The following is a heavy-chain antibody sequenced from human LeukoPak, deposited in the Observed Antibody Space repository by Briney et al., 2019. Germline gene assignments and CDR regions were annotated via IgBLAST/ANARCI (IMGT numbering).Heavy chain of an antibody. CDR1: GFTFSSYA. CDR3: ASARYYDFWSGRGSEYYFDY. Sequence: QPGGSLRLSCAASGFTFSSYAMGWVRQAPGKGLEWVSAISGSGGSTYYADSVKGRFTISRDNSKNTLYLQMNSLRAEDTAVYYCASARYYDFWSGRGSEYYFDYWGQGTLVTVSS. CDR2: ISGSGGST. D-gene: IGHD3-3*01. V-gene: IGHV3-23*01. J-gene: IGHJ4*02.